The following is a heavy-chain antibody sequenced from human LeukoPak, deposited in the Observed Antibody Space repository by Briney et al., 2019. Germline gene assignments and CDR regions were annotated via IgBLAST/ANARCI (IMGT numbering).Heavy chain of an antibody. CDR1: GFTFSSYE. CDR2: ISSSGSTI. Sequence: GGSLRLSCAASGFTFSSYEMNWVRQAPGKGLEWVSYISSSGSTIYYADSVKGRFTISRDNAKNSLYLQMNSLRAEDTAVYYRARMGILRPCFDYWGQGTLVTVSS. V-gene: IGHV3-48*03. CDR3: ARMGILRPCFDY. J-gene: IGHJ4*02. D-gene: IGHD3-9*01.